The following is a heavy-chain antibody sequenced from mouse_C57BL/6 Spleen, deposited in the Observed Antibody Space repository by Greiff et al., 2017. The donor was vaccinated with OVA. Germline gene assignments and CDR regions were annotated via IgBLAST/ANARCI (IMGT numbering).Heavy chain of an antibody. Sequence: QVQLQQPGAELVKPGASVKMSCKAPGYTFTSYWITWVKQRPGQGLEWIGDIYPGSGSTNYNEKFKSKATLTVDTSSSTAYMQLSSLTSEDSAVYYCARFPYGYDGAWFAYWGQGTLVTVSA. CDR2: IYPGSGST. V-gene: IGHV1-55*01. J-gene: IGHJ3*01. D-gene: IGHD2-2*01. CDR3: ARFPYGYDGAWFAY. CDR1: GYTFTSYW.